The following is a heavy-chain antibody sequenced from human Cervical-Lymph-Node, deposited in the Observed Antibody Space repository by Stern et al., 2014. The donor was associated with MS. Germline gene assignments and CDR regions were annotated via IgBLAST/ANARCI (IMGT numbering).Heavy chain of an antibody. J-gene: IGHJ6*02. V-gene: IGHV1-69*01. CDR2: IIPLFGKA. Sequence: QVQLVQSGAEVKKPGSSVRVSCKASGGTFSSYAISWVRQAPGQGLEWMGGIIPLFGKANYAQKVQRGVTTTADEYKSKAQLDHSSLRSKGTGVYYCARPFSATSVPFGYYGMDVWGQGTPVTVS. CDR1: GGTFSSYA. D-gene: IGHD3-10*01. CDR3: ARPFSATSVPFGYYGMDV.